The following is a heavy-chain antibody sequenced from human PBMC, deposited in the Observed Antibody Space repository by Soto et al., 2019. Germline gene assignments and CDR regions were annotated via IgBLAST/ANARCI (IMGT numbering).Heavy chain of an antibody. V-gene: IGHV3-7*01. CDR3: AGHLS. CDR1: GFTFSSYG. CDR2: IKQDGSEK. J-gene: IGHJ5*02. Sequence: EVQLVESGGGLVQPGGSLRLSCAASGFTFSSYGMSWVRQAPGKGLEWVANIKQDGSEKYYVDSVKGRFTISRDNAKNSLYLQMNSLRAEDTAVYYCAGHLSWGQGTLVTVSS.